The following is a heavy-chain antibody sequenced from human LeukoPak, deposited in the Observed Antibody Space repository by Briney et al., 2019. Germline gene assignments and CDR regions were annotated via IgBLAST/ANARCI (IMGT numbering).Heavy chain of an antibody. CDR2: IWYDGSNK. D-gene: IGHD2-15*01. Sequence: GGSLRLSCAASGFTFSSYAMSWVRQAPGKGLEWVAVIWYDGSNKYYADSVKGRFTISRDNSKNTLYLQMNSLRAEDTAVYYCAREGSEDCSGGSCYSYYYYGMDVWGQGTTVTVSS. V-gene: IGHV3-33*08. J-gene: IGHJ6*02. CDR3: AREGSEDCSGGSCYSYYYYGMDV. CDR1: GFTFSSYA.